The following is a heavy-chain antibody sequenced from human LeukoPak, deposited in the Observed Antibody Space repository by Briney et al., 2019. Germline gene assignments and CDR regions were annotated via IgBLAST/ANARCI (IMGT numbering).Heavy chain of an antibody. CDR3: ARGYTYFDY. CDR1: GFTFSSYE. CDR2: ISSSGSTI. V-gene: IGHV3-48*03. D-gene: IGHD5-12*01. J-gene: IGHJ4*02. Sequence: PGGSLRLSCAASGFTFSSYEMNWVRQAPGKGLEWVSKISSSGSTIYYADSVKGRFTISRDNAKNSLYLQMNSLRAEDTAVYNCARGYTYFDYWGQGTLVTVSS.